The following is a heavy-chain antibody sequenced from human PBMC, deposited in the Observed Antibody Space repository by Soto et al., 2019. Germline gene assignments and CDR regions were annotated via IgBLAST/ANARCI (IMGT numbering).Heavy chain of an antibody. J-gene: IGHJ4*02. Sequence: ASVKVSCKASGYSISAYYIHWVRQAPGQGREWMGWIDPKNGGTVSAQKFQGRLTMTRDTSISTVYMDLSGLTSDDTDMYFCGRDDYGIFPYWGQ. CDR3: GRDDYGIFPY. CDR2: IDPKNGGT. D-gene: IGHD3-10*01. CDR1: GYSISAYY. V-gene: IGHV1-2*02.